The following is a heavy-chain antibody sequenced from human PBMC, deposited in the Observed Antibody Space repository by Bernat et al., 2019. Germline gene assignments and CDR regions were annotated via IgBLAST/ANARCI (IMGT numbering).Heavy chain of an antibody. V-gene: IGHV3-53*01. Sequence: EVQLVESGGGLIQPGWSLRLSCAASGFRVSTSHMTWVRQAPGKGLEWVSVIYSGGSTNHADSVKVRFTISRDNSKNTLYLQMNSLRAEDTAVYYCARGYCSGGSCYSEWLDPWGQGTLVTVSS. CDR2: IYSGGST. J-gene: IGHJ5*02. D-gene: IGHD2-15*01. CDR3: ARGYCSGGSCYSEWLDP. CDR1: GFRVSTSH.